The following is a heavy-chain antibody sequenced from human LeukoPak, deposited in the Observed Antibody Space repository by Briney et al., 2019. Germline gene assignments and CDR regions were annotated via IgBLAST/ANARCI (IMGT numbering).Heavy chain of an antibody. CDR2: IYYSGST. D-gene: IGHD2-2*01. CDR1: GGSISSYY. CDR3: ARVAPPSAYEPAAMYYFDY. V-gene: IGHV4-59*12. J-gene: IGHJ4*02. Sequence: SETLSLTCTASGGSISSYYWSWIRQPPGKGLEWIGYIYYSGSTNYNPSLKSRVTISVDTSKNQFSLKLSSVTAADTAVYYCARVAPPSAYEPAAMYYFDYWGQGTLVTVSS.